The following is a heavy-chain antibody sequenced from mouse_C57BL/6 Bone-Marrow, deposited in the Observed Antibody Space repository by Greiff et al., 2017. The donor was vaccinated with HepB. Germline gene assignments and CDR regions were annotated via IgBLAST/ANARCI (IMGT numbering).Heavy chain of an antibody. CDR1: GFTFSDAW. J-gene: IGHJ1*03. CDR2: IRNKANNHAT. V-gene: IGHV6-6*01. D-gene: IGHD2-3*01. CDR3: TRDGYYVDWYFDV. Sequence: EVHLVESGGGLVQPGGSMKLSCAASGFTFSDAWMDWVRQSPEKGLEWVAEIRNKANNHATYYAESVKGRFTISRDDSKSSVYLQMNSLRAEDTGIYYCTRDGYYVDWYFDVWGTGTTVTVSS.